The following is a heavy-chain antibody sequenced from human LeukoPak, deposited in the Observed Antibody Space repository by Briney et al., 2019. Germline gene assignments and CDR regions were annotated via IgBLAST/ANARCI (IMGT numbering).Heavy chain of an antibody. CDR1: GGTFSSYA. J-gene: IGHJ3*02. CDR3: ARAPFLEYSTSFGAFDI. Sequence: SVKVSCKASGGTFSSYAISWVRQAPGQGLEWMGGIIPIFGTANYAQKFQGRVTITADKSTSTAYMELSSLRSEDTAVYYCARAPFLEYSTSFGAFDIWGQGTMVTVSS. D-gene: IGHD6-6*01. V-gene: IGHV1-69*06. CDR2: IIPIFGTA.